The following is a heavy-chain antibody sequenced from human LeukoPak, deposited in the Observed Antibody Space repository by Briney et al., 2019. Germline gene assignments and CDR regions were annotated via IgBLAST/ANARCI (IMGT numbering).Heavy chain of an antibody. D-gene: IGHD5-24*01. CDR2: IYYSGST. CDR1: GGSMSSYY. Sequence: SETLSLTCTVSGGSMSSYYWSWIRQPSGKGLEWIGYIYYSGSTKYNPSLKSRVTISVDTSKNQFSLKLSSVTAADTAVYYCARGARAGYNLEPFDYWGQGTLITVSS. CDR3: ARGARAGYNLEPFDY. V-gene: IGHV4-59*08. J-gene: IGHJ4*02.